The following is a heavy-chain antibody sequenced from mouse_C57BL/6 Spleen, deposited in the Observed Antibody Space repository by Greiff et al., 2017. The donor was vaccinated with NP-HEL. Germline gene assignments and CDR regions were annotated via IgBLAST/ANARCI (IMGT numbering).Heavy chain of an antibody. J-gene: IGHJ4*01. D-gene: IGHD2-14*01. CDR2: INYDGSST. V-gene: IGHV5-16*01. Sequence: EVQRVESEGGLVQPGSSMKLSCTASGFTFSDYYMAWVRQVPEKGLEWVANINYDGSSTYYLDSLKSRFIISRDNAKNILYLQMSSLKSEDTATYYCARGTYYRDYYAMDYWGQGTSVTVSS. CDR3: ARGTYYRDYYAMDY. CDR1: GFTFSDYY.